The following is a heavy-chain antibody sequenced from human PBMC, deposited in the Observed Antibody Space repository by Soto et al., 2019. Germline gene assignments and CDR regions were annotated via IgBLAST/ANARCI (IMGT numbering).Heavy chain of an antibody. Sequence: SETLSLTCTVSGGSISSGGYYWSWIRQHPGKGLEWIGYIYYSGSTYYNPSLKSRVTISVDTSKNQFSLKLSSVTAADTAVYYCARAPRGAAAGIINYWGQGTLVTVSS. V-gene: IGHV4-31*03. CDR2: IYYSGST. CDR3: ARAPRGAAAGIINY. J-gene: IGHJ4*02. CDR1: GGSISSGGYY. D-gene: IGHD6-13*01.